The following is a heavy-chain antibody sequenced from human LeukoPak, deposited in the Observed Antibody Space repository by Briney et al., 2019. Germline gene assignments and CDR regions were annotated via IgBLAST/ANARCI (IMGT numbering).Heavy chain of an antibody. CDR1: GYTSTGYY. D-gene: IGHD6-6*01. CDR3: ARYAYSSSFDY. CDR2: INPNSGGT. V-gene: IGHV1-2*06. Sequence: ASVKVSCKASGYTSTGYYMHWVRQAPGQGLEWMGRINPNSGGTNYAQKFQGRVTMTRDTSITTAYMELSRLRSDDTAVYYCARYAYSSSFDYWGQGTLLTVSS. J-gene: IGHJ4*02.